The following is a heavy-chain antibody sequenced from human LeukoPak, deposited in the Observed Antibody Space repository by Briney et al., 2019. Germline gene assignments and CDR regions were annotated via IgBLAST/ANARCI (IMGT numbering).Heavy chain of an antibody. CDR3: ARAGVLTGTPSDGY. J-gene: IGHJ4*02. Sequence: ASVKVSCKASGGTFSSYAISWVRQAPGQGLEWMGRIIPIFGTANYALKFQGRVTITTDESTSTAYMELSSLRSEDTAVYYCARAGVLTGTPSDGYWGQGTLVTVSS. V-gene: IGHV1-69*05. CDR1: GGTFSSYA. D-gene: IGHD1/OR15-1a*01. CDR2: IIPIFGTA.